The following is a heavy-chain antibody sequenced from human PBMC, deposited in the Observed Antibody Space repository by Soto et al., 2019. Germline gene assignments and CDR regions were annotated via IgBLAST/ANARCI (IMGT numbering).Heavy chain of an antibody. V-gene: IGHV4-34*01. CDR2: INHSGST. D-gene: IGHD1-26*01. CDR1: GGSFSGYY. Sequence: PSETLSLTCAVYGGSFSGYYWSWIRQPPGKGLEWIGEINHSGSTNYNPSLKSRVTISVDTSKNQFSLKLSSVTAADTAVYYCARGGPFQLGRLYYYYYMDVWGKGTTVTVSS. CDR3: ARGGPFQLGRLYYYYYMDV. J-gene: IGHJ6*03.